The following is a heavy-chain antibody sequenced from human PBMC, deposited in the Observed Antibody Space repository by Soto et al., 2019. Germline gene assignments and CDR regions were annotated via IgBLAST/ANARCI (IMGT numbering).Heavy chain of an antibody. D-gene: IGHD5-18*01. V-gene: IGHV3-23*01. CDR3: AKDGGVDTAMVLFDY. CDR2: ISGSGGST. CDR1: GFTFSSYA. J-gene: IGHJ4*02. Sequence: PGGSLRLSCAASGFTFSSYAMSWVRQAPGKGLEWVSAISGSGGSTYYADSVKGRFTISRDNSKNTLYLQMNSLRAEDTAVYYCAKDGGVDTAMVLFDYWGQGTLVTVPS.